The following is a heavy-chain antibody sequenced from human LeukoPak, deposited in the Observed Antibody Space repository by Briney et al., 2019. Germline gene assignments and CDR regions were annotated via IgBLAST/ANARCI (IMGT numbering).Heavy chain of an antibody. Sequence: GESLKISCRSSGYSLTSYWIGWVRQMPGKGLEWMGIIYPGDSDTRYSPSFQGQVTISADKSISTAYLQWSSLKASDTAMYYCATREDLSLGSDAFDIWGQGTMVTVSS. CDR1: GYSLTSYW. J-gene: IGHJ3*02. V-gene: IGHV5-51*01. CDR3: ATREDLSLGSDAFDI. D-gene: IGHD7-27*01. CDR2: IYPGDSDT.